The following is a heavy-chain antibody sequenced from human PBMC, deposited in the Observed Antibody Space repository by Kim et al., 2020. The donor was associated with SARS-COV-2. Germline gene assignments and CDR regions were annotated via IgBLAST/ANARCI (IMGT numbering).Heavy chain of an antibody. CDR3: ATEDKGFNDYGDYYDTSGHPIFEN. Sequence: ASVKVSCKASGYTFTSHAIHWVRQAPGQRLEWMGWINADNGNTEYSERFQGRVTLTRDTSASTAYMDLSSLRSQDTAMYYCATEDKGFNDYGDYYDTSGHPIFENWGQGTLVTVSS. D-gene: IGHD3-22*01. CDR2: INADNGNT. V-gene: IGHV1-3*01. CDR1: GYTFTSHA. J-gene: IGHJ4*02.